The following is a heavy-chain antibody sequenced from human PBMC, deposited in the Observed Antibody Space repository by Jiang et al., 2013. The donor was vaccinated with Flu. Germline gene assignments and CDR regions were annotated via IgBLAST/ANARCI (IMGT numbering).Heavy chain of an antibody. V-gene: IGHV1-69*06. CDR1: GDYFSSYA. D-gene: IGHD5-18*01. J-gene: IGHJ4*02. CDR2: INPIFGTT. CDR3: ARSSWGYSYGPFEY. Sequence: SGAEVKKPGSSVKVSCKASGDYFSSYAISWVRQAPGQGLEWMGGINPIFGTTNYAQKFQGKVTIVADKSTSTAYMDLSSLRSEDTAVYYCARSSWGYSYGPFEYWGQGTLVTVSS.